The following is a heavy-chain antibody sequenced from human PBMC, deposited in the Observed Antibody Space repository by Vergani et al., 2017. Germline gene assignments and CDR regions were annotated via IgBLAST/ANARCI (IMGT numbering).Heavy chain of an antibody. CDR2: IGKDGINT. CDR3: AKYLRDSTDGLPDS. V-gene: IGHV3-30*02. D-gene: IGHD2-21*02. CDR1: GFPFSNLG. Sequence: QVQLVESAGGVVQPGGSLRLSCAASGFPFSNLGMHWIRQAPGKGREWRAYIGKDGINTRYRDAVKGRVTVSRDNSKDILYLQMDSLRSEDTALYYCAKYLRDSTDGLPDSWGPGTLVIVSS. J-gene: IGHJ4*02.